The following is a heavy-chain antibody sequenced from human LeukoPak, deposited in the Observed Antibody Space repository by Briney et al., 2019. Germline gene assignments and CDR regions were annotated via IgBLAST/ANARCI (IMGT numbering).Heavy chain of an antibody. CDR2: IYYSGST. D-gene: IGHD3-16*02. CDR3: ASGVLGDYVWGSYRYAFDY. CDR1: AGSIGSGGYY. J-gene: IGHJ4*02. Sequence: PLETLSLTCTVSAGSIGSGGYYWSWIRQHPGKGLEWIGYIYYSGSTYYNPSLKSRVTISVDTSKNQFSLKLSSVTAADTAVYYCASGVLGDYVWGSYRYAFDYWGQGTLVTVSS. V-gene: IGHV4-31*03.